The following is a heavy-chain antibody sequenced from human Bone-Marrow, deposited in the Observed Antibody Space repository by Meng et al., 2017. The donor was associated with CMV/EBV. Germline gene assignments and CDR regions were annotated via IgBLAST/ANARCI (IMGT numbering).Heavy chain of an antibody. V-gene: IGHV1-69*05. CDR1: GGTFSSYA. CDR2: IIPIFGTA. CDR3: ARDTKNSNDLWAASSTEPDNGMDV. Sequence: VSCKASGGTFSSYAISWVRQAPGQGLEWMGGIIPIFGTANYAQKFQGRVTITTDEATSTAYMEMNRLRSDDTAVFFCARDTKNSNDLWAASSTEPDNGMDVWGQGTTVTVSS. J-gene: IGHJ6*02. D-gene: IGHD3-3*01.